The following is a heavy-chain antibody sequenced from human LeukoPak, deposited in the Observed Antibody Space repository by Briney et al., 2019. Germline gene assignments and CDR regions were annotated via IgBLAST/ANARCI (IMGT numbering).Heavy chain of an antibody. CDR2: IGTPGDT. D-gene: IGHD6-13*01. Sequence: GSLKLPCEASGINFSGYEMQWVRQATGKGLEWVSAIGTPGDTYYSDSVRGRFTISRENAKNSLDLQMNSLRAGDTAVYYCARSPSYSSSWYALDSWGQGTLVTVSS. CDR1: GINFSGYE. J-gene: IGHJ4*02. V-gene: IGHV3-13*01. CDR3: ARSPSYSSSWYALDS.